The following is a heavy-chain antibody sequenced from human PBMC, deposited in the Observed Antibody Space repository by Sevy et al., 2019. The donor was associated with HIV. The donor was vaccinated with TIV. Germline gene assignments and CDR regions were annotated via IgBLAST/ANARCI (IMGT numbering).Heavy chain of an antibody. Sequence: GGSLRLSCAASGFSFSSYEMNWVRQAPGKGLEWLSYISNSGSSVYYSDSVMGRFTISRDNARNSLYLQMNSLRAEDTAVYYCARDLPPSATTVAHFDCWGQGTLVIVSS. CDR3: ARDLPPSATTVAHFDC. CDR2: ISNSGSSV. CDR1: GFSFSSYE. D-gene: IGHD4-17*01. J-gene: IGHJ4*02. V-gene: IGHV3-48*03.